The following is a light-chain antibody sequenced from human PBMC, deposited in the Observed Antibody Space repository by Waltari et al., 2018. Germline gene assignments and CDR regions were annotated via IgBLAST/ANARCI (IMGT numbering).Light chain of an antibody. J-gene: IGLJ1*01. CDR2: KNN. Sequence: QSVLTQPPSASGTPGQRVTISCSGGSSNIGSDTVNWYQQLPGTAPKLLIYKNNRRPSGVLGRFSGSKSGTSASLAISGLQSEDEADYYCVALDHSLNAYVFGTGTKVSAL. V-gene: IGLV1-44*01. CDR1: SSNIGSDT. CDR3: VALDHSLNAYV.